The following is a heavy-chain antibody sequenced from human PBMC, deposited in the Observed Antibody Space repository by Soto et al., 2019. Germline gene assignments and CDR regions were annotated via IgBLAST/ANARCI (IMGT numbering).Heavy chain of an antibody. CDR2: IWYDGSNK. V-gene: IGHV3-33*01. J-gene: IGHJ4*02. CDR1: GFTFSSYG. Sequence: GGSLRLSCAASGFTFSSYGMHWVRQAPGKGLEWVAVIWYDGSNKYYADSVKGRFTISRDNSKNTLYLQMNSLRAEDTAVYYCARLAGTGYYFDYWGQGTLVTVSS. D-gene: IGHD6-13*01. CDR3: ARLAGTGYYFDY.